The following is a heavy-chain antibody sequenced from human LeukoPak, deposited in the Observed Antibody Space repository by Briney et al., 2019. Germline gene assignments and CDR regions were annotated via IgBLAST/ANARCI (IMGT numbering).Heavy chain of an antibody. CDR3: ARGPGAIYYYYGMDV. Sequence: SETLSLTCTVSGGSISSYYWSWIRQPPGKGLEWIGYIYYSGSTNYNPSLKSRVTISVDTSKNQFSLKLSSVTAADTAVYYCARGPGAIYYYYGMDVWGQGTTVTVSS. D-gene: IGHD1-26*01. CDR2: IYYSGST. CDR1: GGSISSYY. J-gene: IGHJ6*02. V-gene: IGHV4-59*08.